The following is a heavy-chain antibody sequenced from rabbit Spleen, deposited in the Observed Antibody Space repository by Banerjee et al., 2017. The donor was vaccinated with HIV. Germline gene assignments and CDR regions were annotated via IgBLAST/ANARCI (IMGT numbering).Heavy chain of an antibody. V-gene: IGHV1S40*01. J-gene: IGHJ4*01. Sequence: QSLEESGGGLVKPGGTLTLTCKASGIDFSSYYYMCWVRQAPGKGLEWIGCIWTGSSGSTYYASWAKGRFTISRTSSSTVTLQMTSLTAADTATYFCARDLAYVIGWNLNLWGPGTLVTVS. CDR2: IWTGSSGST. CDR1: GIDFSSYYY. CDR3: ARDLAYVIGWNLNL. D-gene: IGHD6-1*01.